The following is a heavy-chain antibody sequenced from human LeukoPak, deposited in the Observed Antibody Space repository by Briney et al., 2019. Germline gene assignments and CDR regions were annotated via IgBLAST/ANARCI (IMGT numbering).Heavy chain of an antibody. CDR3: ARLHSIAISGAFDI. J-gene: IGHJ3*02. CDR1: SYSISSGYY. Sequence: PSETLSLTCAVSSYSISSGYYWGWIRQPPGKGLEWIGSIYHSGSTYYNPSLKSRVTISVDTSKNQFSLKLSSVTAADTAVYYCARLHSIAISGAFDIWGQGTMVTVSS. D-gene: IGHD2/OR15-2a*01. CDR2: IYHSGST. V-gene: IGHV4-38-2*01.